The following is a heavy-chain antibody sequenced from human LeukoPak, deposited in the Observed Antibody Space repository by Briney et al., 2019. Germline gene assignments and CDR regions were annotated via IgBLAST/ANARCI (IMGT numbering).Heavy chain of an antibody. CDR1: GFTFSSYS. V-gene: IGHV3-21*01. Sequence: PGGSLRLSCAASGFTFSSYSMNWVRQAPGKGLEWVSSISSSSSYIYYADSVKGRFTTSRDNAKNSLYLQMNSLRAEDTAVYYCARSIPDYYGSGSYYNEPLDYWGQGTPVTVSS. J-gene: IGHJ4*02. CDR2: ISSSSSYI. CDR3: ARSIPDYYGSGSYYNEPLDY. D-gene: IGHD3-10*01.